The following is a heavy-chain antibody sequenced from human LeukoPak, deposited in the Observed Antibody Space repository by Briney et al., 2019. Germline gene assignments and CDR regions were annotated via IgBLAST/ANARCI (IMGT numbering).Heavy chain of an antibody. CDR1: GFTFSSYE. CDR2: ISSGGSTI. J-gene: IGHJ4*02. D-gene: IGHD2-15*01. V-gene: IGHV3-48*03. Sequence: GGSLRLSCAASGFTFSSYEMNWVRQAPGKGLEWVSYISSGGSTIYYADSVKGRFTISRDNAKKSLYLQMSSLRVEDTAVYYCVRDMSGVVAASTEEYWGQGTLVTVSS. CDR3: VRDMSGVVAASTEEY.